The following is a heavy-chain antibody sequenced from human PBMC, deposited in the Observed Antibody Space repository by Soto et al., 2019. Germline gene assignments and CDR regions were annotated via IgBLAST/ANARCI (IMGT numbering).Heavy chain of an antibody. CDR3: ARDRRLYYSDAFDI. V-gene: IGHV3-30*03. J-gene: IGHJ3*02. D-gene: IGHD1-26*01. CDR1: GFTFSIYG. CDR2: ISFDGSEK. Sequence: QVQLVESGGGVVQPGRSLRLSCAASGFTFSIYGMHWVRHAPGKGLEWVAMISFDGSEKYYTDSVKGRFHISRDSSKNTMYLQMDSLRVEDTAVYYCARDRRLYYSDAFDIWGQGTTVTVPS.